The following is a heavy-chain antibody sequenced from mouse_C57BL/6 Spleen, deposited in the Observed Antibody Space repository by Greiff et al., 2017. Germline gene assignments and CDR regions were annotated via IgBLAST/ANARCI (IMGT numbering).Heavy chain of an antibody. Sequence: EVQLQQSGPELVKPGASVKMSCKASGYTFTDYYMPWVKQSPGKSLEWIGYIYPNNGGNGYNQKFKSKATLTVDQSSSPAYMELRSRTSEVSAVYYFASSYLYYGNAMDYWGQGTTVTVSS. D-gene: IGHD1-1*01. CDR1: GYTFTDYY. V-gene: IGHV1-34*01. CDR2: IYPNNGGN. CDR3: ASSYLYYGNAMDY. J-gene: IGHJ4*01.